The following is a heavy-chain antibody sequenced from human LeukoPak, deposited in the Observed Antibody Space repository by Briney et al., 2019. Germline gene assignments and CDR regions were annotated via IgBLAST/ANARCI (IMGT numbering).Heavy chain of an antibody. J-gene: IGHJ4*02. CDR1: GYTFNDFY. D-gene: IGHD2-2*01. CDR3: ARAGIVIVPAEGD. CDR2: ISPNSGGT. V-gene: IGHV1-2*02. Sequence: ASVKVSRKASGYTFNDFYMHWVRQAPGQGLEWMGWISPNSGGTQYAQRFQGRVTVTRDTSIRTVYMELSRLTSDDTAVYYCARAGIVIVPAEGDWGQGTLVTVSS.